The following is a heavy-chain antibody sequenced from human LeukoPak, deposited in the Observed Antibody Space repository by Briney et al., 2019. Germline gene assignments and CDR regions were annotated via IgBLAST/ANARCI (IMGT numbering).Heavy chain of an antibody. CDR1: GFTFSDHY. Sequence: GRSLRLSCEASGFTFSDHYLDWVRQAPGKGLEWVGRSRTKAKSYSTDYAASVKGRLTISRDDSKNLLYLQMNTLQTEDTAVYYCVLMIRGLPYWGQGTLVTVSS. V-gene: IGHV3-72*01. CDR2: SRTKAKSYST. D-gene: IGHD3-10*01. CDR3: VLMIRGLPY. J-gene: IGHJ4*02.